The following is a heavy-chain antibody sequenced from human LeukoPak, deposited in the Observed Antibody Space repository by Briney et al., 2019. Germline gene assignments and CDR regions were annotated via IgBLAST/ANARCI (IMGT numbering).Heavy chain of an antibody. D-gene: IGHD3-22*01. CDR3: ARPYYYDSRIDP. CDR2: IYYSGST. J-gene: IGHJ5*02. Sequence: SESLSLTCTVSGGSISSGGYYWSWIRQHPGKGLEWIGYIYYSGSTYYNPSLKSRVTISVDTSKNQLSLKLSSVTAADTAVYYCARPYYYDSRIDPWGQGILVTVSS. V-gene: IGHV4-31*03. CDR1: GGSISSGGYY.